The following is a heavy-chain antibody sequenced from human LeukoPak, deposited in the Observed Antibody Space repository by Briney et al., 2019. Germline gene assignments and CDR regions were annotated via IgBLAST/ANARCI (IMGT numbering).Heavy chain of an antibody. CDR2: MYYSGSS. CDR3: GGNPGAFGVGGGYFDY. CDR1: GDSVSSYY. J-gene: IGHJ4*02. Sequence: PSETLSLTCTVSGDSVSSYYWNWIRQPPRKGLEWIGFMYYSGSSNYNPSLKSRVTISVDTSKNQFSLKLSSVTAADTAVYYCGGNPGAFGVGGGYFDYWGQGILVTVSS. D-gene: IGHD3-3*01. V-gene: IGHV4-59*02.